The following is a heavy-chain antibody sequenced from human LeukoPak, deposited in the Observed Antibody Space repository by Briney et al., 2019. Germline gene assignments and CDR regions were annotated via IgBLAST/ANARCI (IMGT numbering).Heavy chain of an antibody. CDR3: ARDLNPWHYYFDY. CDR2: INPNSGDT. D-gene: IGHD1-14*01. V-gene: IGHV1-2*02. CDR1: GYTFTGYY. Sequence: ASVKVSCKASGYTFTGYYIHWIRQAPGQGLEWMGWINPNSGDTSYAQKFQGRVTMTRDTPINTAYMELSRLRSDDTAVYYCARDLNPWHYYFDYWGQGTLVTVSS. J-gene: IGHJ4*02.